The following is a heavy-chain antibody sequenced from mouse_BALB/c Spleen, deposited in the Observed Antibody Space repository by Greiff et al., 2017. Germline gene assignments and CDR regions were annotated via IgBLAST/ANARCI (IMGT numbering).Heavy chain of an antibody. V-gene: IGHV1-69*02. J-gene: IGHJ2*01. CDR3: ARFGNYDY. D-gene: IGHD2-1*01. CDR1: GYTFTSYW. CDR2: IDPSDSYT. Sequence: VQLQQPGAELVKPGASVKLSCKASGYTFTSYWMHWVKQRPGQGLEWIGEIDPSDSYTNYNQKFKGKATLTVDKSSSTAYVQLSSLTSEDSAVYYCARFGNYDYWGQGTTLTVSS.